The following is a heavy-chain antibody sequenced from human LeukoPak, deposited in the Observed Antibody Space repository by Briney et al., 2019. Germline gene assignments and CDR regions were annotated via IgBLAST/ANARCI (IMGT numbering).Heavy chain of an antibody. Sequence: SETLSLTCTVSGGSIRSSSYYWGWIRQPPGKGLEWIGSVHYSGSTYDNPFLKSRVTISVDTSKNQFSLKLISVTAADTAVCYCARRSTVAGRGRFDPWGQGTLVTVSS. D-gene: IGHD6-19*01. CDR2: VHYSGST. CDR1: GGSIRSSSYY. J-gene: IGHJ5*02. CDR3: ARRSTVAGRGRFDP. V-gene: IGHV4-39*01.